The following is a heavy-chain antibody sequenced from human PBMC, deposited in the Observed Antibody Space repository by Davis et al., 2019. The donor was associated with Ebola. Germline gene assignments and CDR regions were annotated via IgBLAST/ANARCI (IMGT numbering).Heavy chain of an antibody. Sequence: PGGSLRLSCAASAFTFSSYGMHWVRQAPGKGLEWVAVISYDGSNKYYADSVKGRFTISRDNSKNTLYLQMNSLRAEDTAVYYCARDDFSDYWGQGTLVTVSS. V-gene: IGHV3-30*03. CDR1: AFTFSSYG. J-gene: IGHJ4*02. CDR2: ISYDGSNK. CDR3: ARDDFSDY. D-gene: IGHD3-3*01.